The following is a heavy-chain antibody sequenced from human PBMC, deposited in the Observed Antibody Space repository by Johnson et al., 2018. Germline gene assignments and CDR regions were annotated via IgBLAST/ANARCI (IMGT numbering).Heavy chain of an antibody. CDR1: GFTFSSYS. CDR3: ARSQAVQH. V-gene: IGHV3-21*01. J-gene: IGHJ1*01. CDR2: ISSRSSYI. Sequence: VQLVESGGGLVKXGGSLRLXCAASGFTFSSYSMNWVRQAPGKGLEWVSSISSRSSYIYYADSVKGRFTIARDNAKNSLYLQMTSLRAEDTAVYYCARSQAVQHWGQGTLFTVSS.